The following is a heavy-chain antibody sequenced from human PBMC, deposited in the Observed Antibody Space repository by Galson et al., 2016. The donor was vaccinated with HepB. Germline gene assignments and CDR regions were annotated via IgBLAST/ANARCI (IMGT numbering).Heavy chain of an antibody. V-gene: IGHV1-69*13. CDR1: GGTFSSYA. CDR3: ARESYSTTWYYGY. CDR2: IIPVFGTA. J-gene: IGHJ4*02. D-gene: IGHD6-13*01. Sequence: SVKVSCKASGGTFSSYAITWVRQAPGQGLEWMGGIIPVFGTANYAQKFQGRVSITADESTNTAYMELSSLRSDDTAVYYCARESYSTTWYYGYWGQGTQVTVAS.